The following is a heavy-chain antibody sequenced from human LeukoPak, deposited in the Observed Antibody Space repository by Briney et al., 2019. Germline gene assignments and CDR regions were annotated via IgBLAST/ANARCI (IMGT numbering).Heavy chain of an antibody. J-gene: IGHJ4*02. CDR3: AKAGASHTAMDFLFDY. CDR1: GFTFSSYY. D-gene: IGHD5-18*01. CDR2: ISFDESRK. Sequence: GGSLRLSCAASGFTFSSYYMHWVRQAPGKGLEWVAVISFDESRKYYADSVKGRFTISRDNSMNTLYLQMSSLRVEDTAIYYCAKAGASHTAMDFLFDYWGQGTLVTVSS. V-gene: IGHV3-30*18.